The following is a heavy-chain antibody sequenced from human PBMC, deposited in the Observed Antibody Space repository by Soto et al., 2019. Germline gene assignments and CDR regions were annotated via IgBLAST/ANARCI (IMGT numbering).Heavy chain of an antibody. CDR3: ARGPSGWYGFDY. Sequence: EVQLVESRGGLVQRGGSLRLSCAGSGFTFSSNWMHWVRQDPGKGLVWVSRLNSDGTSANYADSVKGRFTISRDNAKNTLFLQMNSLTAEDTALYYCARGPSGWYGFDYWGQGTLVTVSS. CDR1: GFTFSSNW. V-gene: IGHV3-74*01. J-gene: IGHJ4*02. D-gene: IGHD6-19*01. CDR2: LNSDGTSA.